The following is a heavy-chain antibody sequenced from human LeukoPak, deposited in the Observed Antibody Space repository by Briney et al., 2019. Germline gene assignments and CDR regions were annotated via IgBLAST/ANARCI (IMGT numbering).Heavy chain of an antibody. CDR3: ARSGSYYYYGMDV. CDR2: IYYSGST. J-gene: IGHJ6*02. D-gene: IGHD1-26*01. CDR1: GGSISSYY. V-gene: IGHV4-59*08. Sequence: SETLSLTCTVSGGSISSYYWSWIRQPPGKGLEWIGYIYYSGSTNYNPSLKSRVTISVDTSKNQFPLKLSSVTAADTAVYYCARSGSYYYYGMDVWGQGTTVTVSS.